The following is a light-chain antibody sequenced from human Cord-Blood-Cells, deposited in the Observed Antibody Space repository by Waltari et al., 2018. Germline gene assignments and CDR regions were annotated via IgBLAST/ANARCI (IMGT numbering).Light chain of an antibody. Sequence: DIQMPPSPPSLSASVGDRVPITCRASQSISSYLNWYQQKPGKAPKLLIYAASSLQSGVPSRFSGSGSGTDFTLTISSLQPEDFATYYCQQSYSTPYTFGQGTKLEIK. J-gene: IGKJ2*01. CDR3: QQSYSTPYT. CDR1: QSISSY. V-gene: IGKV1-39*01. CDR2: AAS.